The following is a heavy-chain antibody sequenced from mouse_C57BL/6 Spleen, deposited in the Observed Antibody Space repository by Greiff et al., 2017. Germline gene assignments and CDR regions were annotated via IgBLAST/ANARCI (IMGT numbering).Heavy chain of an antibody. CDR1: GFTFSDYG. CDR3: AGGKGAMDY. V-gene: IGHV5-17*01. CDR2: ISSGSSTT. Sequence: EVMLVESGGGLVKPGGSLKLSCAASGFTFSDYGMHWVRQAPEKGLEWVAYISSGSSTTYYADTVKGRFTISRDNAKNTLFLQMTRLRSEDTAMYYCAGGKGAMDYWGQGTSVTVSS. J-gene: IGHJ4*01. D-gene: IGHD2-1*01.